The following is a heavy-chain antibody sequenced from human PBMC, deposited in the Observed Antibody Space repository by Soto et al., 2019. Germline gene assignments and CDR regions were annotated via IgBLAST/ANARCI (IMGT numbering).Heavy chain of an antibody. CDR3: VAPNSDRERNLFDY. Sequence: PGGSLRLSCAASGFTFSSYAMHWVRQAPGKGLEWVSVIRCDRSYIYYADSVKGRFTISRDNAKNSLYLQMNSLRAKDTAVYYCVAPNSDRERNLFDYWGPGTLVTVSS. D-gene: IGHD1-1*01. CDR2: IRCDRSYI. J-gene: IGHJ4*02. CDR1: GFTFSSYA. V-gene: IGHV3-30-3*01.